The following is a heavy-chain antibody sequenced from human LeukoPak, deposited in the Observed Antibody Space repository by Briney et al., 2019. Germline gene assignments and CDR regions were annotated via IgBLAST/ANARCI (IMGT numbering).Heavy chain of an antibody. CDR3: ARVQSSGWSYFDY. CDR2: IYYSGST. D-gene: IGHD6-19*01. Sequence: PSETLSLTCTVSGGSISSSSYYWGWIRQPPGKGLEWIGSIYYSGSTYYNPSLKSRVTISVDTSKNQFSLKLSSVTAADTAVYYCARVQSSGWSYFDYWGQGTLVTVSS. J-gene: IGHJ4*02. CDR1: GGSISSSSYY. V-gene: IGHV4-39*07.